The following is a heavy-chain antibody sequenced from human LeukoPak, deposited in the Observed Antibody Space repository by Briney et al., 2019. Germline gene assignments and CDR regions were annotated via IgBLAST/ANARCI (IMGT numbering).Heavy chain of an antibody. J-gene: IGHJ4*02. Sequence: SETLSLTCTVSGGSISSGDYYWSWIRQPPGKGLEWIGYIYYSGSTYYNPSLKSRVTISVDTSKNHFSLKLSSVTAADTAVYYCARNRDGYNSFDYWGQGTLVTVSS. CDR1: GGSISSGDYY. CDR3: ARNRDGYNSFDY. V-gene: IGHV4-30-4*08. CDR2: IYYSGST. D-gene: IGHD5-24*01.